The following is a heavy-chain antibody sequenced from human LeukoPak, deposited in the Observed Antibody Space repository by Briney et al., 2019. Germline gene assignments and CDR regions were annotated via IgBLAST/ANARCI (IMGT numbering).Heavy chain of an antibody. J-gene: IGHJ4*02. Sequence: GGSLRLSCAASGFTFSSYAMSWVRQAPGKGLEWVSAISGSGGSTYYADSVKGRFTISRDNAKNSLYLQMNSLRAEDTAVYYCAREDYYGSGSPEVFDYWGQGTLVTVSS. D-gene: IGHD3-10*01. CDR2: ISGSGGST. CDR3: AREDYYGSGSPEVFDY. V-gene: IGHV3-23*01. CDR1: GFTFSSYA.